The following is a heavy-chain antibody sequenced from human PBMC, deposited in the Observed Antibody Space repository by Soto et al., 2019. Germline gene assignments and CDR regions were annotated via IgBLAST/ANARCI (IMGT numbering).Heavy chain of an antibody. V-gene: IGHV1-2*02. J-gene: IGHJ4*02. CDR3: ARDLPVGSSGWY. CDR2: INPNSGGT. Sequence: ASVKVSCKASGYTFTGYYMHWVRQAPGQGLEWMGWINPNSGGTNYAQKFQGRVTMTRDTSISTAYMELSRLRSDDTAVYYCARDLPVGSSGWYWGQGTLVTVPS. CDR1: GYTFTGYY. D-gene: IGHD6-19*01.